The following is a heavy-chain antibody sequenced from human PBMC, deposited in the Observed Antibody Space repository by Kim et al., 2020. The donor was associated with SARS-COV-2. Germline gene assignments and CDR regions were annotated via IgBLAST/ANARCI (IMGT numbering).Heavy chain of an antibody. Sequence: GGSLRLSCAASGFTFNTFAMSWVRQAPGKGLEWVSAISGSGGSTYYADSVKGRFTISRDNSKNTLYLQMNSLRAEDTAVYYCAKTESRVSRYSSGWYEYYYYGMDVWGQGTTVTVSS. V-gene: IGHV3-23*01. CDR1: GFTFNTFA. CDR2: ISGSGGST. J-gene: IGHJ6*02. CDR3: AKTESRVSRYSSGWYEYYYYGMDV. D-gene: IGHD6-19*01.